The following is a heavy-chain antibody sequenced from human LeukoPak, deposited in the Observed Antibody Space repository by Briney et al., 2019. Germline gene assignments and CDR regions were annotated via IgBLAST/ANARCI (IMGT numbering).Heavy chain of an antibody. CDR3: ASDRGGYATDY. Sequence: SETLSLTCAVYGGSFSGYYWSWIRQPPGKGLEWIGTIHYSGSTHYNPSLKSRVTISVDTSKNQFSLKLSSVTAADTAVYYCASDRGGYATDYWGQGTLVTVSS. CDR2: IHYSGST. V-gene: IGHV4-34*01. CDR1: GGSFSGYY. J-gene: IGHJ4*02. D-gene: IGHD5-12*01.